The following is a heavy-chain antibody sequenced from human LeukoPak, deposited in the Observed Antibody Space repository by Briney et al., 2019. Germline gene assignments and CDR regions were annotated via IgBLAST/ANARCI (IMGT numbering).Heavy chain of an antibody. Sequence: SETLSLTCIVSGGSISSYYWSWIRQPPGKGLEWIGYIYYTGSTNYNLSLKSRVTISVDTSKNQFSLKLRSVTAADTAVYYCARVGYYGANSRWFDPWGQGTLVTVSS. CDR2: IYYTGST. J-gene: IGHJ5*02. CDR3: ARVGYYGANSRWFDP. CDR1: GGSISSYY. D-gene: IGHD4-23*01. V-gene: IGHV4-59*01.